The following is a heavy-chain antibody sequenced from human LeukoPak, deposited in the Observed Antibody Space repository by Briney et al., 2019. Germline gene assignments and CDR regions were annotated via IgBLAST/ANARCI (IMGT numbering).Heavy chain of an antibody. Sequence: GGSLRLSCAASGFTFSSYAMNWVRRAPGKGLEWVSAITGSGGRTYYADSVKGRFTISRDNSKNTLYLQMNSLRAEDTAIYYCAKEYTGTFSPFPSYFDNWGQGTLVTVSS. D-gene: IGHD1-26*01. CDR1: GFTFSSYA. V-gene: IGHV3-23*01. CDR3: AKEYTGTFSPFPSYFDN. J-gene: IGHJ4*02. CDR2: ITGSGGRT.